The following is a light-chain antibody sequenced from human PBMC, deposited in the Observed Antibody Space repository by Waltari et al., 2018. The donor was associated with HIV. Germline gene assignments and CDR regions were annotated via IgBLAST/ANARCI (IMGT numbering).Light chain of an antibody. Sequence: QSALTQPASVSGSPGQSTPISCTGTSSSVGGYNFVSWYQQHPGKAPKLMIYEVSKRPSGVSNRFSGSKSGNTASLTISGLQAEDEADYYCCAYAGSTTYVIFGGGTKLTVL. CDR1: SSSVGGYNF. CDR2: EVS. CDR3: CAYAGSTTYVI. J-gene: IGLJ2*01. V-gene: IGLV2-23*02.